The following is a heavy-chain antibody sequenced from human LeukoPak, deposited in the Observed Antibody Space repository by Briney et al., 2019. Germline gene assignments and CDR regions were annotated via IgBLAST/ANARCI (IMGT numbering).Heavy chain of an antibody. V-gene: IGHV5-51*01. D-gene: IGHD2-15*01. CDR1: GYSINNYW. CDR2: IYPADSDI. J-gene: IGHJ5*02. Sequence: GESLQISCKGSGYSINNYWIGWVRRMPGEGLEWMGIIYPADSDIRYSPSFQGQVTISADKSISTVYLQWSSLKASDTAMYYCARQEYCSGGSCYTWFDPWGQGTLVTVSS. CDR3: ARQEYCSGGSCYTWFDP.